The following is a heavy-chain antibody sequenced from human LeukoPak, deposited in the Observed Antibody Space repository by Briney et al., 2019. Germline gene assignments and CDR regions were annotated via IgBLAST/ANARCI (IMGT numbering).Heavy chain of an antibody. CDR2: ISSSSSYI. CDR3: ARGSSWYSAFDI. CDR1: GFTFSSYS. Sequence: VGSLRLSCAASGFTFSSYSMNWVRQAPGKGLEWVSSISSSSSYIYYADSVKGRFTISRDNAKNSLYLQMNSLRAEDTAVYYCARGSSWYSAFDIWGQGTMVTVSS. J-gene: IGHJ3*02. V-gene: IGHV3-21*01. D-gene: IGHD6-13*01.